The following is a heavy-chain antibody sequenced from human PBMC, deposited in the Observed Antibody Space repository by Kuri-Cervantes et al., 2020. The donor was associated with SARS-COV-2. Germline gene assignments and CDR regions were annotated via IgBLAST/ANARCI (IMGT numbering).Heavy chain of an antibody. CDR2: IRYDGSNK. J-gene: IGHJ4*02. Sequence: GGSLRLSCAASGLTFSSTGMYWVRQAPGKGLEWVAFIRYDGSNKYYADSVKGRFTISRDGSKNTLYLQMNSLRAEDTAVYYCAKAPGIYSSSWYELDYWGQGALVTVSS. CDR1: GLTFSSTG. V-gene: IGHV3-30*02. CDR3: AKAPGIYSSSWYELDY. D-gene: IGHD6-13*01.